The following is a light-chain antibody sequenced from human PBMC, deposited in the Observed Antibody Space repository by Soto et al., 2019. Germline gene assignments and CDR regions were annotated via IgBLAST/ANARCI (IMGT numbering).Light chain of an antibody. J-gene: IGLJ3*02. CDR3: SSHTTSNTQV. CDR2: EVS. Sequence: QSALTQPASVSGSPGQSITISCTGTSSDIGGYNYVSWYQQHPGNPPKLMIYEVSNRPSGVSNRFSGSKSGNTASLTISGLQAEDEADYYCSSHTTSNTQVFGGGTKLIVL. CDR1: SSDIGGYNY. V-gene: IGLV2-14*01.